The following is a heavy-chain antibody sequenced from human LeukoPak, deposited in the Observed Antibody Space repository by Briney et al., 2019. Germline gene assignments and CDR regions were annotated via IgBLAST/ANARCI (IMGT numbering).Heavy chain of an antibody. D-gene: IGHD5-18*01. J-gene: IGHJ4*02. CDR2: IWYDGTNK. Sequence: PGGSLRLSCAASGFTFSNYGMHWVRQAPGKGLEWVAVIWYDGTNKYYADSVKGRFTISRDRSKNTLYLQMNSLRAEDTAMYYCAKDRDTAMEIDYWGQGTLVTVSS. CDR3: AKDRDTAMEIDY. CDR1: GFTFSNYG. V-gene: IGHV3-33*03.